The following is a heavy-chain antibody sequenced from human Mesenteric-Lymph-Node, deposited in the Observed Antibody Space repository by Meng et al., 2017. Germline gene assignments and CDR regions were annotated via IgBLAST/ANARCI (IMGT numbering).Heavy chain of an antibody. CDR3: ATFNDYYDSKYYFDY. CDR1: GYTFTSYG. V-gene: IGHV1-18*01. D-gene: IGHD3-22*01. J-gene: IGHJ4*02. CDR2: ISAYNGNT. Sequence: ASVKVSCKASGYTFTSYGISWVRQAPGQGLEWMGWISAYNGNTNYAQKLQGRVTMTTDTSTSTAYMELRSLRSDDTAVYYCATFNDYYDSKYYFDYWGQGTLVTSPQ.